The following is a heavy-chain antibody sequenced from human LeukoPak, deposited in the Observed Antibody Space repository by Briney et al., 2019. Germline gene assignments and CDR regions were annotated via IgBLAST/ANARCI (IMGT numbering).Heavy chain of an antibody. CDR2: IWSDGSNK. J-gene: IGHJ4*02. D-gene: IGHD3-10*01. CDR3: ARELFSSGSCPDG. CDR1: GFTFSYYA. Sequence: GGSLRLSCSASGFTFSYYATHWVRQAPGKGLEWVALIWSDGSNKYYADSVKGRITISRDNSKNTVYLQMNSLRAEDTAVYYCARELFSSGSCPDGWGQGTLVTVSS. V-gene: IGHV3-33*01.